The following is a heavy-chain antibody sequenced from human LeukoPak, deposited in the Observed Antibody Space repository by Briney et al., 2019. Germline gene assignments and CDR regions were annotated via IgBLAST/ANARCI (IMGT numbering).Heavy chain of an antibody. V-gene: IGHV7-4-1*02. CDR3: ARDGLAKPFDY. Sequence: ASVKVSCKASGYTITSYAMNWVRQAPGQGLEWMGWINTITGNPTYAQGFTGRFVFSLDTSVSTAYLQISSLKAEGTAVYYCARDGLAKPFDYWGQGTLVTVSS. CDR2: INTITGNP. J-gene: IGHJ4*02. CDR1: GYTITSYA. D-gene: IGHD6-19*01.